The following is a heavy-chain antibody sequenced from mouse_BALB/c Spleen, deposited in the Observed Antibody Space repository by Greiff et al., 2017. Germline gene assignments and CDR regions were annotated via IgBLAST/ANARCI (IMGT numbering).Heavy chain of an antibody. CDR2: ISSGGSYT. CDR3: ARELRRFAY. J-gene: IGHJ3*01. Sequence: EVQLVESGGGLVKPGGSLKLSCAASGFTFSSYAMSWVRQSPEKRLEWVAEISSGGSYTYYPDTVTGRFTISRDNAKNTLYLEMSSLRSEDTAMYYCARELRRFAYWGQGTLVTVSA. CDR1: GFTFSSYA. V-gene: IGHV5-9-4*01.